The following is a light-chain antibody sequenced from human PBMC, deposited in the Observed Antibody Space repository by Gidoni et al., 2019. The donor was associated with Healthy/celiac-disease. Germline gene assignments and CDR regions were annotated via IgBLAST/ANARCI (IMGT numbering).Light chain of an antibody. CDR2: GAY. CDR3: QQYGSSPGT. Sequence: EIVLTKSPGTLSLSPGERATLSCRASQSVSSSYLAWYQHKPGQAPRLLIYGAYSRATGIPDRFSGIGSGTDFTLTISRLEPEDFAVYDCQQYGSSPGTFGQGTKLEIK. CDR1: QSVSSSY. V-gene: IGKV3-20*01. J-gene: IGKJ2*01.